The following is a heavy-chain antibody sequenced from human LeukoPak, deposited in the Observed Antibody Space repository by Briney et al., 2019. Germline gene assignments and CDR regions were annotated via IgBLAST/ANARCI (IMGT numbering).Heavy chain of an antibody. CDR2: IYYSGST. D-gene: IGHD5-24*01. V-gene: IGHV4-59*01. J-gene: IGHJ4*02. CDR1: GGSISSYY. Sequence: PSETLSLTCTVSGGSISSYYWSWIRQPPGKGLEWIGYIYYSGSTNYNPSLKSRVTISVDTSKNQFSLKLSSVTAADTAVYYCARVWTEDGYNLGTPSHWGQGTLVTVSS. CDR3: ARVWTEDGYNLGTPSH.